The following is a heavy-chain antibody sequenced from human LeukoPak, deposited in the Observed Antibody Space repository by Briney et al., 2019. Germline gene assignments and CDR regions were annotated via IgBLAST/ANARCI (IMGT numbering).Heavy chain of an antibody. CDR2: IYYSGST. CDR1: GGSISSSSYY. D-gene: IGHD2/OR15-2a*01. CDR3: ATSPEGLLYLSYYFDY. Sequence: SETLSLTCTVSGGSISSSSYYWGWIRQPPGKGLEWIGSIYYSGSTYYNPSLKSRVTISVDTSKNQFSLKLSSVTAADTAVYYCATSPEGLLYLSYYFDYWGQGTLVTVSS. V-gene: IGHV4-39*07. J-gene: IGHJ4*02.